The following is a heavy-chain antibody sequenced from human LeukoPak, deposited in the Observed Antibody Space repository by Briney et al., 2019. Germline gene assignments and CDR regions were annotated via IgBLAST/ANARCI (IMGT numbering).Heavy chain of an antibody. CDR3: ARATYYYYYYMDV. J-gene: IGHJ6*03. CDR1: GYTFTSYY. CDR2: INPSGGST. Sequence: ASVKVSCKASGYTFTSYYMHWVGQDPGQGLEWIGIINPSGGSTSYAQKFQGRVTMTRDMSTSTVYMELSSLRSEDTAVYYCARATYYYYYYMDVWGKGTTVTVSS. V-gene: IGHV1-46*01.